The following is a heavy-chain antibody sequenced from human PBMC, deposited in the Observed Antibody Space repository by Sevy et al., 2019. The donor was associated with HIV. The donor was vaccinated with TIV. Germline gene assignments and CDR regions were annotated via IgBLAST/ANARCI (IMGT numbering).Heavy chain of an antibody. CDR3: ARADGYNLDYYYYGMDV. Sequence: GGSLRLSCAASGFTFSDYYMSWIRQAPGKGLEWVSYISSSGSTIYYADSVKGRFTISRDNAKNSLYLQMNSLRAEDTAEYYCARADGYNLDYYYYGMDVWGQGTTVTVSS. D-gene: IGHD5-12*01. J-gene: IGHJ6*02. CDR1: GFTFSDYY. CDR2: ISSSGSTI. V-gene: IGHV3-11*01.